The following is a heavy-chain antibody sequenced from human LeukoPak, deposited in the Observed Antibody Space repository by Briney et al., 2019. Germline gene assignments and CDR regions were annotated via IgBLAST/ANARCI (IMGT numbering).Heavy chain of an antibody. CDR3: ARGHYDFWSAALSWFDP. CDR1: GGSISSYY. CDR2: IYTSGST. J-gene: IGHJ5*02. Sequence: SETLSLTCTVSGGSISSYYWSWIRQPPGKGLEWIGYIYTSGSTNYNPSLKSRVTISVDTSKNQFSLKLSSVTAADTAVYYCARGHYDFWSAALSWFDPWGQGTLVTVSS. D-gene: IGHD3-3*01. V-gene: IGHV4-4*09.